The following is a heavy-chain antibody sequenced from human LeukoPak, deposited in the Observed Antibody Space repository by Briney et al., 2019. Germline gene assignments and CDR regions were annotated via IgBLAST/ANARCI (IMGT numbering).Heavy chain of an antibody. D-gene: IGHD5-24*01. CDR2: ISPDGSTT. Sequence: GGSLRLSCAASGFPFSRDAMHWVRQSLGKGLVWLSRISPDGSTTNYADSVKGRFTISRDNAKNTLYLQMNSLTDEDTAVYYCASDVAYKFDYWGQGTLVTFSS. J-gene: IGHJ4*02. V-gene: IGHV3-74*01. CDR3: ASDVAYKFDY. CDR1: GFPFSRDA.